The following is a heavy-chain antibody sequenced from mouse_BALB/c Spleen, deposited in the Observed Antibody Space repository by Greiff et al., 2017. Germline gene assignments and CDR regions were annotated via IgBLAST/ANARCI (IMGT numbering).Heavy chain of an antibody. J-gene: IGHJ2*01. V-gene: IGHV1-12*01. D-gene: IGHD2-3*01. CDR3: ADGYYFDY. CDR1: GYTFTSYN. CDR2: IYPGNGDT. Sequence: LQQSGAELVKPGASVKMSCKASGYTFTSYNMHWVKQTPGQGLEWIGAIYPGNGDTSYNQKFKGKATLTADKSSSTAYMQLSSLTSEDSAVYYCADGYYFDYWGQGTTLTVSS.